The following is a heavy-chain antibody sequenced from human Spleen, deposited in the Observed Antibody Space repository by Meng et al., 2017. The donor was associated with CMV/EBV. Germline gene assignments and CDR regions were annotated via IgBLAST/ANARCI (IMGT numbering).Heavy chain of an antibody. J-gene: IGHJ4*02. Sequence: GESLKISCAASGFTFSSYAMSWVRQAPGKGLEWVSSISGSSSYLYYADSVRGRFTISRDNAKNSLYLQINGLRDEGTAVYYCATGPARVDYWGQGTLVTVSS. CDR3: ATGPARVDY. CDR2: ISGSSSYL. CDR1: GFTFSSYA. D-gene: IGHD2-2*01. V-gene: IGHV3-21*01.